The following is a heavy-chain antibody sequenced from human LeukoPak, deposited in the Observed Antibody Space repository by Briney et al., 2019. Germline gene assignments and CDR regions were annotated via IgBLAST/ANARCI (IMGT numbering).Heavy chain of an antibody. V-gene: IGHV4-59*01. Sequence: SETLSLTCTVSGDSFTTYYWSWIRQPPGKGLEWIGYIYYSGSTNYNPSLKSRVTISVDTSKNQFSLKLSSVTAADTAVYYCASVRYPAYCSGGSCYSDYYYGMDVWGQGTTVTVSS. CDR3: ASVRYPAYCSGGSCYSDYYYGMDV. J-gene: IGHJ6*02. D-gene: IGHD2-15*01. CDR1: GDSFTTYY. CDR2: IYYSGST.